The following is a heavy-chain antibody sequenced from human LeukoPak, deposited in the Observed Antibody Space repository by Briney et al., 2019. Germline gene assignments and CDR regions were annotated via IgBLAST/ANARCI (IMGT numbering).Heavy chain of an antibody. CDR3: ARAGPSNYDILTGYYMRWFDP. D-gene: IGHD3-9*01. CDR2: INPSGGST. J-gene: IGHJ5*02. Sequence: ASVKVSCKASGYTFTSYYMHWVRQAPGQGLEWMGIINPSGGSTSYAQKFQGRVTMTRDTSTSTVYMVLSSLRSEDTAVYYCARAGPSNYDILTGYYMRWFDPWGQGTLVTVSS. CDR1: GYTFTSYY. V-gene: IGHV1-46*01.